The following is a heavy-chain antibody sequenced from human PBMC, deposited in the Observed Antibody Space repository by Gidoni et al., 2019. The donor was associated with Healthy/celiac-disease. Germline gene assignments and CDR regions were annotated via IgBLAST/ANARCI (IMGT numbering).Heavy chain of an antibody. CDR3: ARRAPTSRWADAFDI. V-gene: IGHV4-59*08. CDR2: IYYSGST. D-gene: IGHD1-26*01. Sequence: QVQLQESGPGLVKPSETLSLTCTVAGGSISSYYWSWIRQPPGKGLEWIGYIYYSGSTNYTPSLKSRATISVDTSKNQFSLKLSSVTAADTAVYYCARRAPTSRWADAFDIWGQGTMVTVSS. J-gene: IGHJ3*02. CDR1: GGSISSYY.